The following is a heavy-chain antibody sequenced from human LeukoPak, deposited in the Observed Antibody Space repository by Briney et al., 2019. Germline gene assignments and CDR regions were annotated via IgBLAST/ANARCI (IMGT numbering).Heavy chain of an antibody. CDR1: GFPLSTSGMC. Sequence: SGPTLVNPTQTLTLTCTFSGFPLSTSGMCVSWIRQPPGKALEWLARIDWDDDKHYSTSLKTRLTISKDTSKNQVVLTMTNMDPVDTATYYCARIVGGSYYFDYWGQGTLVTVSS. D-gene: IGHD1-26*01. CDR3: ARIVGGSYYFDY. V-gene: IGHV2-70*11. CDR2: IDWDDDK. J-gene: IGHJ4*02.